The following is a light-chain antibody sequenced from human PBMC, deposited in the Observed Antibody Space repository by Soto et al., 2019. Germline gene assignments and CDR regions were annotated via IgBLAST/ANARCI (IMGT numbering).Light chain of an antibody. CDR2: AAS. J-gene: IGKJ4*01. CDR3: QQADSIPLT. CDR1: QDISKW. Sequence: DIQMTQSPSFVSASVGDRVTITCRASQDISKWLAWYQQKPGRAPKILIFAASTLRRGVPSRFSSSGSGTDFTLTISSLQPEDSATYYCQQADSIPLTFGGGTKV. V-gene: IGKV1-12*01.